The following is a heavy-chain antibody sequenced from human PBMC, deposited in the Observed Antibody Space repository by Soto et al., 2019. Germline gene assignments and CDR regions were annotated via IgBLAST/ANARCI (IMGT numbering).Heavy chain of an antibody. CDR1: GGSISSYY. CDR3: ARDLGSSWLNWCDP. CDR2: IYYSGST. Sequence: SETLSLTCTVSGGSISSYYWSWIRQPPGKGLEWIGYIYYSGSTNYNPSLKSRVTISVDTSKNQFSLKLSSVTAADTAVYYCARDLGSSWLNWCDPWGQGTLITVSS. V-gene: IGHV4-59*01. J-gene: IGHJ5*02. D-gene: IGHD6-13*01.